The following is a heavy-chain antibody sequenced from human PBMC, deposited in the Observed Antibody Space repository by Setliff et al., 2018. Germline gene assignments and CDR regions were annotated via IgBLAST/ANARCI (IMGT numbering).Heavy chain of an antibody. J-gene: IGHJ3*02. CDR2: TFYRSEWYY. D-gene: IGHD7-27*01. CDR1: GDSVSSNGAA. CDR3: ARDSELGLDALDI. Sequence: SQTLSLTCAISGDSVSSNGAAWNWIRQSPSGGLEWLGRTFYRSEWYYDYALSVKSRITVNPDTSKNQFSLHLNSVTPEDTAVYYCARDSELGLDALDIWGQGTMVTVSS. V-gene: IGHV6-1*01.